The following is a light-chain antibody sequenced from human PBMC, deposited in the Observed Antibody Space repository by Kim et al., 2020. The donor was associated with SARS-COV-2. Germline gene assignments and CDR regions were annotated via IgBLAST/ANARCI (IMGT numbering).Light chain of an antibody. CDR2: KAS. J-gene: IGKJ2*01. CDR1: QSNSMW. CDR3: QQYDNY. Sequence: STRAATVGGRVIITCRASQSNSMWLAWYQQKPGKAPKLLISKASSLQSGVPSRFSGSGSGTEFTLTISSLQPDDFGTYYCQQYDNYFGQGTKLEI. V-gene: IGKV1-5*03.